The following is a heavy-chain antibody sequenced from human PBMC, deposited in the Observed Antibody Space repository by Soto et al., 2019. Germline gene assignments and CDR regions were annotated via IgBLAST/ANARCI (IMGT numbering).Heavy chain of an antibody. V-gene: IGHV3-30-3*01. D-gene: IGHD3-10*01. CDR2: ISYDGSNK. J-gene: IGHJ6*02. CDR3: ARAGGVDV. CDR1: GFTFSSYA. Sequence: PGGSLRLSCAASGFTFSSYAMHWVRQAPGKGLEWVAVISYDGSNKYYADSVKGRFTISRDISKNTLYLQMNSLRAEDTAVYYCARAGGVDVWGQGTTVTVSS.